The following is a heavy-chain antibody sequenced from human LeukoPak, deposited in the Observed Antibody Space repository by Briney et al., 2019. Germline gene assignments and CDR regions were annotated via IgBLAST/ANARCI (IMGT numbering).Heavy chain of an antibody. CDR2: VHYGGSNK. CDR3: VRDGSGYAMWD. CDR1: GFTFSSYG. Sequence: GGSLRLSCAASGFTFSSYGMRWVRQAPGKGLEWVAFVHYGGSNKYYADSVRGRFAISRDNSKNTLYLQMNSLRAEDTAVYYCVRDGSGYAMWDWGQGTLVTVSS. J-gene: IGHJ4*02. V-gene: IGHV3-30*02. D-gene: IGHD5-12*01.